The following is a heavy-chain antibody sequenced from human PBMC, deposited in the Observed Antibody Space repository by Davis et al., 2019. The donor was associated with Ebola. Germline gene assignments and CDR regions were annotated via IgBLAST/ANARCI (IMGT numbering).Heavy chain of an antibody. Sequence: SETLSLTCAVYGRSFSGYYWSWIRQPPGKGLEWIGEINHSGSTNYNPSLKSRVTISVDTSKNQFSLKLSSVTAADTAVYYCARGNVVYYDFWSGYNYYAMDVWGQGTTVTVSS. CDR3: ARGNVVYYDFWSGYNYYAMDV. CDR1: GRSFSGYY. D-gene: IGHD3-3*01. CDR2: INHSGST. J-gene: IGHJ6*02. V-gene: IGHV4-34*01.